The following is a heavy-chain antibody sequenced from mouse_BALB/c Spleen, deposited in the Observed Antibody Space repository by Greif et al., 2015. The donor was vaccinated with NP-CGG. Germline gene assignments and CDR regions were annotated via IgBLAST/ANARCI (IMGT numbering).Heavy chain of an antibody. D-gene: IGHD1-1*01. CDR3: ARNYALDY. CDR1: GYSFTGYY. Sequence: VQLQQSGPELVKPGASVRISCKASGYSFTGYYMHWVKQSHVKSLEWIGRINPYNGATSYNQNFKDKASLTVDKSSSTAYMELHSLTSEDSAVYYCARNYALDYWGQGTTLTVSS. J-gene: IGHJ2*01. V-gene: IGHV1-31*01. CDR2: INPYNGAT.